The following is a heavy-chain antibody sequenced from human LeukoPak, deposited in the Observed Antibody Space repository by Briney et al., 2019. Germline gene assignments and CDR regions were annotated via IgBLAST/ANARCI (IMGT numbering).Heavy chain of an antibody. J-gene: IGHJ4*02. CDR2: INYSGST. Sequence: SETLSLTCAVYGGSFSGYYWSWIRQPPGKGLEWIGEINYSGSTNYNPSLKSRVTISVDTSKNQFSLKLSSVTAADTAVYYCASLVTAAGRDYWGQGTLVTVSS. CDR1: GGSFSGYY. CDR3: ASLVTAAGRDY. V-gene: IGHV4-34*01. D-gene: IGHD6-13*01.